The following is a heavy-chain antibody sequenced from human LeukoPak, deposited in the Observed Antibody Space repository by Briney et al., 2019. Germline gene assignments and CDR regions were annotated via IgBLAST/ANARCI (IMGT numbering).Heavy chain of an antibody. Sequence: ASVKVSCNASAYTFTSYGNSWVRQPPGQGLEWVGWISAYNGNTNYAQKLQGRVTMTTDTSTSTAYMELRSLRSDDTAVYYCVREGLDGGYYFDYWGQGTLVTVSS. CDR1: AYTFTSYG. D-gene: IGHD3/OR15-3a*01. J-gene: IGHJ4*02. V-gene: IGHV1-18*01. CDR3: VREGLDGGYYFDY. CDR2: ISAYNGNT.